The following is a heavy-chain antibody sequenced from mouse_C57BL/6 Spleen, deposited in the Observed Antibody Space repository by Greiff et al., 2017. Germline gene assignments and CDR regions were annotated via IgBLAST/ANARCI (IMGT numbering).Heavy chain of an antibody. CDR3: ANYYYGSSYYFDY. D-gene: IGHD1-1*01. V-gene: IGHV1-50*01. CDR1: GYTFTSYW. CDR2: IDPSDSYT. J-gene: IGHJ2*01. Sequence: VQLQQPGAELVKPGASVKLSCKASGYTFTSYWMQWVKQRPGQGLEWIGEIDPSDSYTNYNQKFKGKATLTVDTSSSTAYMQLSSLTSEDSAVYYCANYYYGSSYYFDYWGQGTTLTVSS.